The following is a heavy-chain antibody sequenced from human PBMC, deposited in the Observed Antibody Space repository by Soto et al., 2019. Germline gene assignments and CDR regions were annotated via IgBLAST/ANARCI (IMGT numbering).Heavy chain of an antibody. V-gene: IGHV2-5*02. D-gene: IGHD3-3*01. CDR3: AHRVTSPYYDEGRDDPHVFDI. CDR1: GFSLSTTGVA. J-gene: IGHJ3*02. CDR2: IYWDDDK. Sequence: QITLKESGPTLVKPAQTLTLTCTFSGFSLSTTGVAVGWIRQPPGKALEWLALIYWDDDKRYSPSLKSRLTITKDTSESQVVLRMTNMDPVDTATYDWAHRVTSPYYDEGRDDPHVFDIWGQGTVVTVSS.